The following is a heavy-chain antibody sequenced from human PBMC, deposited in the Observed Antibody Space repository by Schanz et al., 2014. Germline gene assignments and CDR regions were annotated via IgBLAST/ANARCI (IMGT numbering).Heavy chain of an antibody. CDR3: ARDGVDAAAGGNY. CDR2: INLYGGST. J-gene: IGHJ4*02. CDR1: GYTFSSYG. V-gene: IGHV1-46*03. D-gene: IGHD6-13*01. Sequence: QVQLVQSGAEVKKPGASVKVSCKASGYTFSSYGITWVRQAPGQGLEWMGIINLYGGSTNYAQKFQGRVTVTRDTSTSTVSMELSSLRSEDTAVYYCARDGVDAAAGGNYWGQGTLXTVSS.